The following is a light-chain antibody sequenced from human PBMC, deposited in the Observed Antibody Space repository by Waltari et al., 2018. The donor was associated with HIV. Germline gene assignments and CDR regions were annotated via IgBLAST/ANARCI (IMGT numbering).Light chain of an antibody. CDR3: QQSYSAYLT. CDR2: AAS. J-gene: IGKJ3*01. Sequence: DIQMTQSPSSLSASVGDRITLTCRASQSIFSHLSWYQQKPRKAPNLLIYAASSLQAGVPSRFSGSGSGTDFTLTISSLQPEDFATYYCQQSYSAYLTFGPGTKVDVK. V-gene: IGKV1-39*01. CDR1: QSIFSH.